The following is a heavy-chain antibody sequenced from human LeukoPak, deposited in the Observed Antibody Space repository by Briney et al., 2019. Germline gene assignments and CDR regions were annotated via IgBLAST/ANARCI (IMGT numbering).Heavy chain of an antibody. Sequence: PGGSLRLSCAASGFTFGSYAMYWVRQAPGKGLEWVSGIFGSDGSAHYADSVKGRFTISRDNSKNTVYLQMDSLRVEDTAIYYCAKTTTGYSSGRYPAWPIDYWGQGTLVTVSS. J-gene: IGHJ4*02. CDR3: AKTTTGYSSGRYPAWPIDY. D-gene: IGHD2-15*01. CDR2: IFGSDGSA. CDR1: GFTFGSYA. V-gene: IGHV3-23*01.